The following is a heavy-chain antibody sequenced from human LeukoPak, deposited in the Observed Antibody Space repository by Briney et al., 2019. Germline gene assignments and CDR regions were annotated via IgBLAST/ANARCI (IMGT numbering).Heavy chain of an antibody. CDR3: AREPHYYDSSGYYRFDY. Sequence: SETLSLTCAVYGGSSSGYYWSWIRQPAGKGLEWIGRIYTSGSTNYNPSLKSRVTMSVDTSKNQFSLKLSSVTAADTAVYYCAREPHYYDSSGYYRFDYWGQGTLVTVSS. J-gene: IGHJ4*02. CDR1: GGSSSGYY. CDR2: IYTSGST. V-gene: IGHV4-59*10. D-gene: IGHD3-22*01.